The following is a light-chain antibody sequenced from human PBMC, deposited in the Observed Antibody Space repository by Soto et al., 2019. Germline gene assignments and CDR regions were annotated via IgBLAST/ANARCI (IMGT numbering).Light chain of an antibody. CDR3: QKYNSAPLT. CDR1: HGISNY. V-gene: IGKV1-27*01. CDR2: AAS. Sequence: DIQMTQSPSSLSASVGDRVTITCRASHGISNYLAWYQQQPGNVPKLLIYAASTLQSGVPSRFSGSGSGTDFTLTMSSLQPEDVATNYCQKYNSAPLTFGQGTRLEIK. J-gene: IGKJ5*01.